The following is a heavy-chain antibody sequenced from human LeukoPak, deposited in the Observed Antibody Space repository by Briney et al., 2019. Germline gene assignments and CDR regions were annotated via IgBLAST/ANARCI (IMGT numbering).Heavy chain of an antibody. V-gene: IGHV3-23*01. D-gene: IGHD3-22*01. CDR2: ISGSGGST. CDR3: AIHPYYDSSGYPYYFDY. CDR1: GFTFSNYA. Sequence: GGSLRLSCAASGFTFSNYAMSWVRQAPGKGLEWVSAISGSGGSTYYADSVKGRFTISRDNPKNTLYLQMNSLRAEDTAVYYCAIHPYYDSSGYPYYFDYWGQGTLVTVSS. J-gene: IGHJ4*02.